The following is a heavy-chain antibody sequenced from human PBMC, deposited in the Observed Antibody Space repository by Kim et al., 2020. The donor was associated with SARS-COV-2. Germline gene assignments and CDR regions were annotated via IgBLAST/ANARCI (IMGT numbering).Heavy chain of an antibody. V-gene: IGHV1-69*13. CDR2: IIPIFGTA. CDR1: GGTFSSYA. D-gene: IGHD5-12*01. J-gene: IGHJ3*02. CDR3: ARPYSGYDGNAFDI. Sequence: SVKVSCKASGGTFSSYAISWVRQAPGQGLEWMGGIIPIFGTANYAQKFQGRVTITADESTSTAYMELSSLRSEDTAVYYCARPYSGYDGNAFDIWGQGTMVTVSS.